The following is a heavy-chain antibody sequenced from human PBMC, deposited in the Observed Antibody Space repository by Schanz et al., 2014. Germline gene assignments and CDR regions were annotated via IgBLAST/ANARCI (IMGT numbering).Heavy chain of an antibody. V-gene: IGHV3-33*06. CDR3: VKDPDKYNWNDVEGMDV. J-gene: IGHJ6*01. CDR1: GFTFSRYG. D-gene: IGHD1-1*01. CDR2: TRYDGNNK. Sequence: QVQLVESGGGVVQPGRSLRLSCAASGFTFSRYGMHWVRQAPGKGLEWVAATRYDGNNKYYVDSVKGRFTISRDNSKNTLHLQVNSLRAEDTAVYYCVKDPDKYNWNDVEGMDVWGPGTTVTVSS.